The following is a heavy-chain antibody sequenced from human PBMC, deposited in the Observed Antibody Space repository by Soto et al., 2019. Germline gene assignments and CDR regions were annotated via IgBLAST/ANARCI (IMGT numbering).Heavy chain of an antibody. Sequence: ASVKVSCKASGYTFTGYYMHWVRQAPGQGLEWMGWINPNSGGTNYAQKFQGWVTMTRDTSISTAYMELSRLRSDDTAVYYCARDPITMVRGVRTGGMDVWGQGTKVTVSS. CDR3: ARDPITMVRGVRTGGMDV. CDR2: INPNSGGT. J-gene: IGHJ6*02. D-gene: IGHD3-10*01. CDR1: GYTFTGYY. V-gene: IGHV1-2*04.